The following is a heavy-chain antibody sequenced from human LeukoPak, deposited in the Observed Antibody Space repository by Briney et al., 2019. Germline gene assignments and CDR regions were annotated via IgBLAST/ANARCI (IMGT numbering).Heavy chain of an antibody. D-gene: IGHD3-22*01. CDR1: GGSFSGYY. J-gene: IGHJ3*02. CDR3: AREGEYYDSSGRHDAFDI. Sequence: SETLSLTCAVYGGSFSGYYWSWIRQPPGKGLEWIGEINHSGSTNYNPSLKSRVTISVDTSKNQFSLKLSSVTAADTAVYYCAREGEYYDSSGRHDAFDIWGQGTMVTVSS. CDR2: INHSGST. V-gene: IGHV4-34*01.